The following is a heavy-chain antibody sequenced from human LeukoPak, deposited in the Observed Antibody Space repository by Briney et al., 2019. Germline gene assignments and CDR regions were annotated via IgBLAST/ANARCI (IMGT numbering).Heavy chain of an antibody. CDR3: ARDLSQAWFGVVDI. J-gene: IGHJ3*02. CDR2: ISSNGGST. CDR1: GFTFSSYA. Sequence: GGSLRLSCAASGFTFSSYAMHWVRQAPGKGLEYVSAISSNGGSTYYANSVKGRFTISRDNSKNTLYLQMGSLRAEDMAVYYCARDLSQAWFGVVDIWGQGTMVTVSS. D-gene: IGHD3-10*01. V-gene: IGHV3-64*01.